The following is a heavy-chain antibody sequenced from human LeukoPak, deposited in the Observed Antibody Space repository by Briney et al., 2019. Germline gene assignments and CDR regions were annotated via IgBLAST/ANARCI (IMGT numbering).Heavy chain of an antibody. D-gene: IGHD1-26*01. CDR1: GFTFSSYA. CDR2: ISYDGSDK. J-gene: IGHJ4*02. V-gene: IGHV3-30*04. CDR3: ARDARDSGSYLDY. Sequence: GGSLRLSCAASGFTFSSYAMHWVRQAPGKGLEWVAVISYDGSDKYYADSVKGRFTISRDNSKNTLYLQMNSLRAEDTAVYYCARDARDSGSYLDYWGQGTLVTVSS.